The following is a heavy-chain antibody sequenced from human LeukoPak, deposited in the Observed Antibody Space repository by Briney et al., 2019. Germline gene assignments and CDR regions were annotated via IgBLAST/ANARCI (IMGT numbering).Heavy chain of an antibody. V-gene: IGHV3-23*01. J-gene: IGHJ4*02. CDR3: AKDHTRGYSYGPRYYDY. Sequence: GGSLRLSCAASGFTFSTYAMSWVRQAPGKGLEWVSAISGSGDSLYYADSVKGRYTISRDNSKNTLFLQMNSLRAEDTAVYYCAKDHTRGYSYGPRYYDYWGQGTLVTVSS. CDR2: ISGSGDSL. CDR1: GFTFSTYA. D-gene: IGHD5-18*01.